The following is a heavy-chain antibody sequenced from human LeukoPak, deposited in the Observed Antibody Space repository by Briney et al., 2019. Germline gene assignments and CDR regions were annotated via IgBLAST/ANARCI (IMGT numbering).Heavy chain of an antibody. J-gene: IGHJ3*02. CDR2: VYYSGST. D-gene: IGHD6-13*01. CDR1: GGSISTYY. V-gene: IGHV4-59*01. Sequence: TSETLSLTCTVSGGSISTYYWSWIRQPPGKGLEWIGYVYYSGSTNYNPFLESRVTISVDTSKNQFSLMLSSVTAADTAVYYCARAPTSWYRFGAFDIWGQGTMVTVSS. CDR3: ARAPTSWYRFGAFDI.